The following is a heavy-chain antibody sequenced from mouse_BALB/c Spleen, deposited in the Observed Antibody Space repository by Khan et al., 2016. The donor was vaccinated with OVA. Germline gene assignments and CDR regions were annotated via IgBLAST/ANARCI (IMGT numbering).Heavy chain of an antibody. J-gene: IGHJ2*01. V-gene: IGHV1S137*01. CDR1: GYTFTDYA. Sequence: QVRLQQSGPELVRPGVSVKISCKGSGYTFTDYAMYWVKQSHAKSLEWIGLISTYSGNTNYNQKFKGKATMTVDKSSSTAYMELARLTSEDSAIXYCTSPAYDGYYDYWGQGTTLTVSS. D-gene: IGHD2-3*01. CDR3: TSPAYDGYYDY. CDR2: ISTYSGNT.